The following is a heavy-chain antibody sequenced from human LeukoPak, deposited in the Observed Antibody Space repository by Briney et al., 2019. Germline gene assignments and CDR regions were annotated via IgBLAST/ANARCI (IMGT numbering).Heavy chain of an antibody. CDR3: ARDHGRGPAIVVVPSQYYYGMDV. CDR1: GFTFSSYS. V-gene: IGHV3-21*01. Sequence: GGSLRLSCAASGFTFSSYSMNWVRQAPGKGLEWVSSISSSSSYIYYADSVKGRFTISRDNAKNSLYLQMNSLRAEDTAVYYCARDHGRGPAIVVVPSQYYYGMDVWGQGTLVTVSS. D-gene: IGHD2-2*01. J-gene: IGHJ6*02. CDR2: ISSSSSYI.